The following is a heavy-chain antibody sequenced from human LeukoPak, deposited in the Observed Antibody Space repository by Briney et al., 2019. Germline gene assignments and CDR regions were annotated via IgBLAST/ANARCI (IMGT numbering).Heavy chain of an antibody. CDR1: GFTTSSYA. CDR3: ARSSGWSIHYGMDV. V-gene: IGHV3-23*01. Sequence: GGSLRPSCAASGFTTSSYAMSWVRQAPGKGLEWVSAISGSGGSSYYADSVKGRFTISRDNSKNTLYLQMNSLRAEDTAVYYCARSSGWSIHYGMDVWGQGTTVTVSS. D-gene: IGHD6-19*01. CDR2: ISGSGGSS. J-gene: IGHJ6*02.